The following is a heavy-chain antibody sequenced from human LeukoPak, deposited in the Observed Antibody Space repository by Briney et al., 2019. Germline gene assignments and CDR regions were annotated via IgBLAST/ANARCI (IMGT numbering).Heavy chain of an antibody. J-gene: IGHJ4*02. CDR1: GYSFTNYW. CDR2: IDPSDSYA. Sequence: GESLRISCKGSGYSFTNYWISWVRQMPGKGLEWMGRIDPSDSYASYSPSFQGHVTISADRPISTVYLQWSSLKASDTAIYYCARRVDCSTTSCYPPEFDFWGQGTLVTVSS. D-gene: IGHD2-2*01. V-gene: IGHV5-10-1*01. CDR3: ARRVDCSTTSCYPPEFDF.